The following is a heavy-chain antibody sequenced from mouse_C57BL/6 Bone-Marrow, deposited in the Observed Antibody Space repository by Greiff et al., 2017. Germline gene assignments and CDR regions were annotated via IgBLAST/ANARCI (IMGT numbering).Heavy chain of an antibody. CDR3: AIGYYGSSYGYLDY. CDR1: GYTFTSSW. V-gene: IGHV1-74*01. Sequence: QVQLQQSGAELVKPGASVKVSCKASGYTFTSSWMHWVKQRPGQGLEWIGRIHPSGSDTNYNQKFKGKATLTVDKSSSTAYMQLSSLTSEDSAVNYCAIGYYGSSYGYLDYWGQGTTLTVSS. CDR2: IHPSGSDT. J-gene: IGHJ2*01. D-gene: IGHD1-1*01.